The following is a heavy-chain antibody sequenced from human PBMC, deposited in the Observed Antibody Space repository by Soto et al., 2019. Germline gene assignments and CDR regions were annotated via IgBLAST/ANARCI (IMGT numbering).Heavy chain of an antibody. Sequence: EVLLVESGGGLVQPGGSLRLSCAASGFDFRKFWMNWVRHVPGKGLEWVATIKDDGSQKFYVDSVKGRFSISRDNGMNFVCPEMSSLRGGDTATYYCARQHYGDYFDYWGQGVLVTVSS. V-gene: IGHV3-7*01. CDR1: GFDFRKFW. CDR2: IKDDGSQK. D-gene: IGHD3-10*01. CDR3: ARQHYGDYFDY. J-gene: IGHJ4*02.